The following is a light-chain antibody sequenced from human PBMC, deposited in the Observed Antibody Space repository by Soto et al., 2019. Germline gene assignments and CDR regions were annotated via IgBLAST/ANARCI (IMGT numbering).Light chain of an antibody. V-gene: IGKV1-5*03. CDR2: KAS. CDR1: QSISSW. Sequence: DIQMTQSPSTLSASVGDRVTITCRASQSISSWLAWYQQKPGKAPKLLIYKASSLESGVPSRFSGSGSGTDFTLAISSLQPDDFATYYCQQYHSYSGATFGLGTKLEIK. CDR3: QQYHSYSGAT. J-gene: IGKJ2*01.